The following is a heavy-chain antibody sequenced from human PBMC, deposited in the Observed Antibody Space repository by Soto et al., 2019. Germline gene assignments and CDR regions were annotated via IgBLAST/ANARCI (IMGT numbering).Heavy chain of an antibody. Sequence: QVHLQESGPGLVKPSETLSLTCIVSGGSVTSGNYYWSWIRQSPGKGLEWMGSIYYGGSTDYNPSLKSRVTISVDTSKTLFVLTLKSVTAADTAVYYCARESYGDYVYWGQGILVSGSS. D-gene: IGHD4-17*01. J-gene: IGHJ4*02. CDR1: GGSVTSGNYY. CDR3: ARESYGDYVY. V-gene: IGHV4-61*01. CDR2: IYYGGST.